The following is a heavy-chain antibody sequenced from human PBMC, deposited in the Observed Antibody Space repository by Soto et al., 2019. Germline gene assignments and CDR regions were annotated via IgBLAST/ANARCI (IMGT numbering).Heavy chain of an antibody. Sequence: PGGSLRLSCSASGFTFSIYAMHWVRQAPGKRLEYVSTISPEGASTFYADSVKGRFTISRDNSKNTLYLQMNSLRAEDTAVYYCARDLAGTDYWGQGTLVTVSS. V-gene: IGHV3-64*04. CDR3: ARDLAGTDY. CDR2: ISPEGAST. J-gene: IGHJ4*02. D-gene: IGHD6-19*01. CDR1: GFTFSIYA.